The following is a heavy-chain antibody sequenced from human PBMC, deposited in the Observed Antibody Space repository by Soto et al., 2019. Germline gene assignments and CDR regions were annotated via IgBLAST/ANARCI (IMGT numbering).Heavy chain of an antibody. Sequence: QVQMVQSGAEVKKPGSSVKVSCKASGGTFSSYAISWVRQAPGQGLEWMGGIIPIFGTANYAQKFQGRVTITADESTSTAYMELSSLRSEDTAVYYCARVEGNYYDSSGYLDYWGQGTLVTVSS. CDR2: IIPIFGTA. CDR1: GGTFSSYA. D-gene: IGHD3-22*01. CDR3: ARVEGNYYDSSGYLDY. V-gene: IGHV1-69*01. J-gene: IGHJ4*02.